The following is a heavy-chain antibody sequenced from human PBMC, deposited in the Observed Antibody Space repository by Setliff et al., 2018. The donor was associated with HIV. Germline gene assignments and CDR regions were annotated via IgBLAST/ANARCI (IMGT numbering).Heavy chain of an antibody. CDR2: IYYSGST. J-gene: IGHJ3*02. Sequence: SETLSLTCTVSGGSISSYYWSWVRQPPGKGLEWIGYIYYSGSTNYNPSLKSRVTISVDTSKNQFSLKLSSVTAADTAVYYCARHSSSRRHDAFDIWGQGTMVTVSS. D-gene: IGHD6-6*01. CDR1: GGSISSYY. V-gene: IGHV4-59*08. CDR3: ARHSSSRRHDAFDI.